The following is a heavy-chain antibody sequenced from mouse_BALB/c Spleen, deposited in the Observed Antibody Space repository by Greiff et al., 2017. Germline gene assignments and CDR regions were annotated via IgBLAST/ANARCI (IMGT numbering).Heavy chain of an antibody. V-gene: IGHV1-9*01. CDR1: GYTFSSYW. Sequence: VQLQQSGAELMKPGASVKISCKATGYTFSSYWIEWVKQRPRHGLEWIGEILPGSGSTNYNEKFKGKATFTADTSSNTAYMQLSSLTSEDSAVYYCARTFITTVVATNYWGQGTTLTVSS. CDR3: ARTFITTVVATNY. CDR2: ILPGSGST. D-gene: IGHD1-1*01. J-gene: IGHJ2*01.